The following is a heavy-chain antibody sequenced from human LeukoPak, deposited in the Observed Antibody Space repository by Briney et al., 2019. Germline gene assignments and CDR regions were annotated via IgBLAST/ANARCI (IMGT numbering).Heavy chain of an antibody. CDR3: ARRTFPEPFDY. Sequence: ASVKVSCKASGYTFTGYYMHWVRQAPGQGLEWMGWISPTSGGTNYAQKFQGRVTMTRDTSISTAYMELSRLRSDDTAVYYCARRTFPEPFDYWGQGTLVTVSS. D-gene: IGHD3-16*01. J-gene: IGHJ4*02. CDR2: ISPTSGGT. V-gene: IGHV1-2*02. CDR1: GYTFTGYY.